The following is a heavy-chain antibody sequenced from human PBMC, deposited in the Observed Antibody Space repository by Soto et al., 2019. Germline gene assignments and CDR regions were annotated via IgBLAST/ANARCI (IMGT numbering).Heavy chain of an antibody. V-gene: IGHV4-34*01. CDR2: INHSGST. D-gene: IGHD6-13*01. J-gene: IGHJ4*02. CDR1: GGSFSGYY. Sequence: PSETLSLTCAVYGGSFSGYYWSWIRQPPGKGLEWIGEINHSGSTSYNPSLKSRVTISVDTSKNQFSLKLSSVTAADTAVYYCALVTSAAGTVFDYWGQGTLVTVSS. CDR3: ALVTSAAGTVFDY.